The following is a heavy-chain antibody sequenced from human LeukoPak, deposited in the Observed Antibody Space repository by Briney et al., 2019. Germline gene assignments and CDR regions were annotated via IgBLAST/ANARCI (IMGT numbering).Heavy chain of an antibody. CDR1: GGSISSYY. V-gene: IGHV3-48*03. CDR3: AELGITMIGGV. D-gene: IGHD3-10*02. Sequence: LSLTCTVSGGSISSYYWGWVRQAPGKGLEWVSYISSSGSTIYYADSVKGRFTISRDNAKNSLYLQMNSLRAEDTAVYYCAELGITMIGGVWGKGTTDTISS. J-gene: IGHJ6*04. CDR2: ISSSGSTI.